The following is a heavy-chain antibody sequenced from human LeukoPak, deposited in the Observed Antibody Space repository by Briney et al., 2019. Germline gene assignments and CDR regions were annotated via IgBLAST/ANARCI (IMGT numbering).Heavy chain of an antibody. CDR3: AKDSRVVTDTPGDY. CDR2: LSGGGGVA. Sequence: TGGSLRLSCAASGXTFSSYWMHWVRQAPGKGLEWVSSLSGGGGVAYYADSVKGRFTISRDNSKNTLFLQMNSLRAEDTAVYYCAKDSRVVTDTPGDYWGQGTLVTVSS. CDR1: GXTFSSYW. V-gene: IGHV3-23*01. D-gene: IGHD4-23*01. J-gene: IGHJ4*02.